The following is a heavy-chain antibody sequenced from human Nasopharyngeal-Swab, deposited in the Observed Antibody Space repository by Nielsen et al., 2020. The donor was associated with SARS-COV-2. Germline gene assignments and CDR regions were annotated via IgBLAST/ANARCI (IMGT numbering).Heavy chain of an antibody. J-gene: IGHJ4*02. CDR3: ANTQWLGRDYFDY. Sequence: WIRQPPGKGLEWIGSIYYSGSTYYNPSLKSRVTISVDTSENQFSLKLSSVTAADTAVYYCANTQWLGRDYFDYWGQGTLVTVSS. V-gene: IGHV4-39*01. D-gene: IGHD6-19*01. CDR2: IYYSGST.